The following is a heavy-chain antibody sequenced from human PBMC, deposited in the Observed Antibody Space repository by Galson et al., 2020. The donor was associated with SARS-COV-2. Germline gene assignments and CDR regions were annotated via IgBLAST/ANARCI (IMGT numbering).Heavy chain of an antibody. Sequence: SETLSLTCTVSGGTITSGGYYWSWIRQHPGTGLEWIGYIDYSGSTYYNSSLKSLVTMSIDTSKKQFSLKLNSVTAADTAVYYCARGRGDGYNLFDYWGQGTLVTVSS. J-gene: IGHJ4*02. CDR3: ARGRGDGYNLFDY. D-gene: IGHD5-12*01. CDR1: GGTITSGGYY. CDR2: IDYSGST. V-gene: IGHV4-31*01.